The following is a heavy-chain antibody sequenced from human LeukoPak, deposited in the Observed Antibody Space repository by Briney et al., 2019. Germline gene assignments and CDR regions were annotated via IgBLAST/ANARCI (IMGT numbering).Heavy chain of an antibody. V-gene: IGHV4-59*01. D-gene: IGHD3-16*01. J-gene: IGHJ4*02. Sequence: PSETLSLTCTVSGGSISSYYWSWIQQPPGKGLEWIGYTYYSGSTNYNPSLKSRVTISVDTSKNQFSLKLSSVTAADTAVYYCASGGWSYFDYWGQGTLVTVSS. CDR1: GGSISSYY. CDR2: TYYSGST. CDR3: ASGGWSYFDY.